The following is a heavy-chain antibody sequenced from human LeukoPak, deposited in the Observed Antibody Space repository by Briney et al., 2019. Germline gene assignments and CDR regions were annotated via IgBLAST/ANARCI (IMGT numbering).Heavy chain of an antibody. V-gene: IGHV5-51*01. Sequence: GESVKISCKGSGYSFTSYWIGWVRQMPGKGLEWMGIIYPGDSDTRYSPPFQGQVTISADKSISTAYLQWSSLKASDTAMYYCARLLRWGSGIPGAFDIWGQGTMVTVSS. CDR3: ARLLRWGSGIPGAFDI. CDR1: GYSFTSYW. J-gene: IGHJ3*02. D-gene: IGHD3-10*01. CDR2: IYPGDSDT.